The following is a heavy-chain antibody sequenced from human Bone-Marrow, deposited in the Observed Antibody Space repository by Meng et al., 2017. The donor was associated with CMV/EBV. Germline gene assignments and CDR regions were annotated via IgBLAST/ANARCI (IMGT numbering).Heavy chain of an antibody. CDR1: GGSFSGYY. CDR2: IYHSGYT. J-gene: IGHJ3*02. V-gene: IGHV4-59*01. Sequence: SETLSLTCAVYGGSFSGYYWSWIRQPPGKGLEWIGYIYHSGYTNYNPSLKSRVTISVDTSKNQFSLKLSSVTAADTAVYYCARVTGYSNTRHGRAFDIWGQGTMVTVSS. CDR3: ARVTGYSNTRHGRAFDI. D-gene: IGHD6-13*01.